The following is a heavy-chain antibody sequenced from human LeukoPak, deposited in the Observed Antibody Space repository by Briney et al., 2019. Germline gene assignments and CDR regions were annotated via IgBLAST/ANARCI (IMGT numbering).Heavy chain of an antibody. Sequence: SETLSLTCAVYGGSFSGYYWSWIRQPPGKGLEWIGEINHSGSSNDNPSLKSRVTISVDTSKNQFSLKVSSVTAADTAVYYCARGPPRTKNWFDPWGQGTLVTVSS. CDR3: ARGPPRTKNWFDP. D-gene: IGHD3-3*01. CDR1: GGSFSGYY. V-gene: IGHV4-34*01. CDR2: INHSGSS. J-gene: IGHJ5*02.